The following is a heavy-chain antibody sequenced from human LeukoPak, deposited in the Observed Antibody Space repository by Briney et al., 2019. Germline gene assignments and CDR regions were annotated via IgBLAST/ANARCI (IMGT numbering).Heavy chain of an antibody. J-gene: IGHJ4*02. V-gene: IGHV4-38-2*01. CDR1: GYSISSGYH. D-gene: IGHD5-12*01. CDR2: ISHSGST. CDR3: ARVPRGYSGYGPFVTNPHFDY. Sequence: SETLSLTCAVCGYSISSGYHGGWIRQPPGQGLEWIGSISHSGSTNYNPPLKSRVTISVDTSKNQFSLKLSSVTAADTAVYYCARVPRGYSGYGPFVTNPHFDYWGQGTLVTVSS.